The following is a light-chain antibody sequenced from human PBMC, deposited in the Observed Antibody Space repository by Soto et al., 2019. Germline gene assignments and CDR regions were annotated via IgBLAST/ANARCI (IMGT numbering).Light chain of an antibody. J-gene: IGKJ1*01. CDR1: QSVSTN. V-gene: IGKV3D-15*01. CDR3: QQYNDWPPWT. CDR2: GAS. Sequence: EVVLTQSPATLSLSPGERASLSCRASQSVSTNLAWYQQKPGQAPSLLIYGASTRATGIPARFSGSGSATEFTLTISSLQSEDFAVYYCQQYNDWPPWTFGQGTKVEI.